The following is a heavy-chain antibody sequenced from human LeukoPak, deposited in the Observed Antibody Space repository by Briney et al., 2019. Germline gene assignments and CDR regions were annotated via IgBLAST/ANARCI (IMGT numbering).Heavy chain of an antibody. CDR1: GFTFNTYG. CDR2: ISYDGTNK. D-gene: IGHD1-26*01. Sequence: PGGSLRLSCAVSGFTFNTYGIHWVRQTPNKGLECVALISYDGTNKYYADSVKGRFTISRDNSKNTLYLQMDSLRAEDTAVYYCAKDRSGMGYYFDFWGQGTLVTVSS. CDR3: AKDRSGMGYYFDF. J-gene: IGHJ4*02. V-gene: IGHV3-30*18.